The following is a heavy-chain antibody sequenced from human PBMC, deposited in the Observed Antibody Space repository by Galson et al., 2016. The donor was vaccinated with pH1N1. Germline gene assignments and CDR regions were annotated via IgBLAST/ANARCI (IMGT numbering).Heavy chain of an antibody. Sequence: SETLSLTCSVFGVSISSHYWSWIRQPAGKGLQWIGRLYKSGSPNYNPSLKSRVTMSGDTSQNQFSLKLSSVTAADTAVYYCVREDMVVGEGWHHGMDAWGQGITVTVSS. J-gene: IGHJ6*02. CDR3: VREDMVVGEGWHHGMDA. D-gene: IGHD3-10*01. CDR1: GVSISSHY. V-gene: IGHV4-4*07. CDR2: LYKSGSP.